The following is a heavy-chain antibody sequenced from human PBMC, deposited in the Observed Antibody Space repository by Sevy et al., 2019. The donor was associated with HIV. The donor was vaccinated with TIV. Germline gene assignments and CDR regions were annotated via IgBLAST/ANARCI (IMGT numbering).Heavy chain of an antibody. D-gene: IGHD3-22*01. Sequence: GGSLRLSCAASGFDFSTYDMHWVRQAPGKGLEWVAFISFDGSDKWYGDSVKGRFTFSRDNSKNTLYVQMNTLRDEDTAVYYCAKRERSYYDSSGNYDAFDVWGQGTLVTVSS. J-gene: IGHJ3*01. V-gene: IGHV3-33*03. CDR3: AKRERSYYDSSGNYDAFDV. CDR2: ISFDGSDK. CDR1: GFDFSTYD.